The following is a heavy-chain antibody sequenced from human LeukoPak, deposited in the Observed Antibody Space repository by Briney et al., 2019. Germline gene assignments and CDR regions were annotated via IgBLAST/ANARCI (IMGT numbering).Heavy chain of an antibody. Sequence: SVKVSCKASGGTFSSYAISWVRQAPGQGLEWMGGIIPIFGTANYAQKFQGRVTITADESTSTAYMELSSLRSEDAAVYYCARSQADDYVWGSYGYWGQGTLVTVSS. V-gene: IGHV1-69*13. D-gene: IGHD3-16*01. CDR3: ARSQADDYVWGSYGY. CDR2: IIPIFGTA. CDR1: GGTFSSYA. J-gene: IGHJ4*02.